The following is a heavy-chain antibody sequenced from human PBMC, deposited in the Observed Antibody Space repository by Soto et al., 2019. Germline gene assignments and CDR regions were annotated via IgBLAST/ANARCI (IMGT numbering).Heavy chain of an antibody. D-gene: IGHD2-15*01. CDR2: ISGSGGGT. Sequence: AGSLRLCCAASEFILAHYAMNGVRQAPGKGLEWVSSISGSGGGTSYADSVKGRFTISRDNSKNTLSLEMSSLRVEDTGVYYCARDQRGFNRPADYCGQGALVTVSS. J-gene: IGHJ4*02. V-gene: IGHV3-23*01. CDR3: ARDQRGFNRPADY. CDR1: EFILAHYA.